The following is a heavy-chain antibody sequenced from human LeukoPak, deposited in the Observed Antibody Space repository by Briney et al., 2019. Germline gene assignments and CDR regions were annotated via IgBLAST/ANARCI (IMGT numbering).Heavy chain of an antibody. CDR3: ARDQGIVVVPAAIVWDY. D-gene: IGHD2-2*02. V-gene: IGHV1-2*02. J-gene: IGHJ4*02. Sequence: ASVTVSCKASGYTFTGYYMHWVRQAPGQGLEWMGWINPNSGGTNHAQKFQGRVTMTRDTSISTAYMELSRLRSDDTAVYYCARDQGIVVVPAAIVWDYWGRGTLVTVSS. CDR2: INPNSGGT. CDR1: GYTFTGYY.